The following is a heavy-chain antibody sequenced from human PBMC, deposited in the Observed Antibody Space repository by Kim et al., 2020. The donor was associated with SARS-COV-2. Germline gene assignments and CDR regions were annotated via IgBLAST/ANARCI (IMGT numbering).Heavy chain of an antibody. CDR3: ARHMSSSGRYFYFED. J-gene: IGHJ4*02. D-gene: IGHD3-9*01. CDR2: IYHDGAT. Sequence: SETLSLTCSVSGESMTFYYWSWLRQAPGKRLEWIAFIYHDGATDYNPSLSSRLTLSIDTARKQVSLTLTNVTAKDTAIYYCARHMSSSGRYFYFEDWGQGTLVTVSS. V-gene: IGHV4-59*08. CDR1: GESMTFYY.